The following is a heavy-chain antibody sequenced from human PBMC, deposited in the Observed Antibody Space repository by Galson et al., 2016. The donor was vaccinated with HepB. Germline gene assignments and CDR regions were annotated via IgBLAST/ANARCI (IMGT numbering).Heavy chain of an antibody. CDR1: GGSISSSSYY. J-gene: IGHJ4*02. Sequence: SETLSLTCTVSGGSISSSSYYWGWIRQPPGKGLEWIGSFYSSGNTYYNPSLKHRVTIHVDTSKNQFSLNLSSVTGADTAVYYCASGVIVATVNWGQGTLVTVSS. D-gene: IGHD5-12*01. V-gene: IGHV4-39*01. CDR2: FYSSGNT. CDR3: ASGVIVATVN.